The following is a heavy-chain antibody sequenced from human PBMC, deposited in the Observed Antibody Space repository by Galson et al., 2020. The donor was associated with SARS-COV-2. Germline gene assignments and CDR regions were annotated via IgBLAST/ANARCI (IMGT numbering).Heavy chain of an antibody. CDR1: GGSISSSSYY. CDR3: ARLGIYYADSGHYFDY. Sequence: SETLSLTCTVSGGSISSSSYYWGWIRQPPGKGLEWIGSIYYSGSTYYNPSLKSRVTISVDTSKNQFSLKLSSVTAADTAVYYCARLGIYYADSGHYFDYWGQGTLVTVSS. CDR2: IYYSGST. V-gene: IGHV4-39*01. D-gene: IGHD3-10*01. J-gene: IGHJ4*02.